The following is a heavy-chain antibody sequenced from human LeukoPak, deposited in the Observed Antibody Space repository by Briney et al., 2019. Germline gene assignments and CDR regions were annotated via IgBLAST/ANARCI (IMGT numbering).Heavy chain of an antibody. D-gene: IGHD4-23*01. CDR2: VNPNSGVT. Sequence: ASVKVSCKASGYTFIGYYIHWVRQAPGQGLEWMGSVNPNSGVTDYAQKFQGRVTMTRDTSISTAYMELSRLRSDDTAVYYCARVNRGSNPLVYWGQGTLVTVSS. V-gene: IGHV1-2*02. CDR3: ARVNRGSNPLVY. CDR1: GYTFIGYY. J-gene: IGHJ4*02.